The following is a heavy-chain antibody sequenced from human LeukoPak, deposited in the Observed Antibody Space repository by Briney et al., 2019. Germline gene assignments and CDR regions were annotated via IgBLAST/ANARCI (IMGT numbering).Heavy chain of an antibody. CDR3: ARGPKHYYDSSGYYLVY. Sequence: PSETLSLTCAVYGGSFSGYYWSWIRQPPGKGLEWIGEINHSGSTNYNPSLKSRVTISVDTSKNQFSLKLSSVTAADTAVYYCARGPKHYYDSSGYYLVYWGQGTLVTVSS. CDR1: GGSFSGYY. J-gene: IGHJ4*02. CDR2: INHSGST. V-gene: IGHV4-34*01. D-gene: IGHD3-22*01.